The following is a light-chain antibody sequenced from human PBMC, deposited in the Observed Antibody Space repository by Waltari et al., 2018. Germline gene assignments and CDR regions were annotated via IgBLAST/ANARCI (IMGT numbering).Light chain of an antibody. CDR2: EVN. V-gene: IGLV2-14*01. CDR1: SSDVGNYNY. Sequence: QSALTQPASVSGSPGQSITISCTGTSSDVGNYNYVSWYQQHPGKATKLMIHEVNNRPSGVSNRFSGSKSGDTASLTISGLQGEDEADYYCSSYSSISFLVFGSGTTVTVL. J-gene: IGLJ1*01. CDR3: SSYSSISFLV.